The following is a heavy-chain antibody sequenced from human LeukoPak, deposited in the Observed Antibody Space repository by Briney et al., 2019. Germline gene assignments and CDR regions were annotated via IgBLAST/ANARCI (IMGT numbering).Heavy chain of an antibody. Sequence: PSETLSLTCAVYGGSFSGYYWSRIRQPPGKGLEWIGEINHSGSTNSYPSLKSRVTISVGTSKNQFSLELSSVTAADTAVYYCARGGMATITPFDYWGQGTLVTVSS. CDR1: GGSFSGYY. D-gene: IGHD5-24*01. V-gene: IGHV4-34*01. CDR3: ARGGMATITPFDY. J-gene: IGHJ4*02. CDR2: INHSGST.